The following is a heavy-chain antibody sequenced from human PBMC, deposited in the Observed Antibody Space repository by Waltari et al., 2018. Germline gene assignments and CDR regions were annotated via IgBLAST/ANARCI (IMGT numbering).Heavy chain of an antibody. J-gene: IGHJ4*02. CDR2: IYHSGGT. CDR1: GYSMSSGSY. D-gene: IGHD2-15*01. CDR3: ASQHGVVVY. V-gene: IGHV4-38-2*01. Sequence: QVQLKESGPGLVKPSETLSLTCAVSGYSMSSGSYWGWSRQPPGTGLEWIGSIYHSGGTYYNPSLKSRVTISVDTSKNQFSLKLSSVTAADTAVYYCASQHGVVVYWGQGTLVTVSS.